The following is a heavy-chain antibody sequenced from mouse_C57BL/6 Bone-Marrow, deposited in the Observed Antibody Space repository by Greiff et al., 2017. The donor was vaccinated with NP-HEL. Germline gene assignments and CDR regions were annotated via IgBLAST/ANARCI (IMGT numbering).Heavy chain of an antibody. CDR1: GYAFSSSW. J-gene: IGHJ2*01. Sequence: QVQLKQSGPELVKPGASVKISCKASGYAFSSSWMNWVKQRPGKGLEWIGRIYPGDGDTNYNGKFKGKATLTADKSSSTAYMQLSSLTSEDSAVYFCATRYYGSSYGYWGQGTTLTVSS. D-gene: IGHD1-1*01. V-gene: IGHV1-82*01. CDR3: ATRYYGSSYGY. CDR2: IYPGDGDT.